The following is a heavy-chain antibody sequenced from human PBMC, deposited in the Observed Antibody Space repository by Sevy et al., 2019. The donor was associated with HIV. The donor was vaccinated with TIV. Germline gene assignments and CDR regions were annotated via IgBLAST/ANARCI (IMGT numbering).Heavy chain of an antibody. Sequence: GGSLRLSCTASGFTFSSYSMNWVRQAPGKGLEWVSSISSTSSYIYYADSVKGRFTISRDNAKNSLYLQMNSLRAEDTAVYYSAREGETMGGYYQRKALDIWGQGTMVTVSS. CDR1: GFTFSSYS. V-gene: IGHV3-21*01. CDR3: AREGETMGGYYQRKALDI. J-gene: IGHJ3*02. D-gene: IGHD3-22*01. CDR2: ISSTSSYI.